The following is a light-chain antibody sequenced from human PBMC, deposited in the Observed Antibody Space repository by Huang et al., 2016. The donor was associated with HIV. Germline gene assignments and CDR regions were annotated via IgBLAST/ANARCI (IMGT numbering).Light chain of an antibody. Sequence: EIVLTQSPGTLSLSPGERATLSCRASQNVGTTYLAWYQQKTGQAPRLLIYGASSRATGTPDRFSVSGSGTEFTLTISRLEPEDSAVYYCQQYDTSPPLTFGGGTKVEI. CDR1: QNVGTTY. V-gene: IGKV3-20*01. CDR3: QQYDTSPPLT. CDR2: GAS. J-gene: IGKJ4*01.